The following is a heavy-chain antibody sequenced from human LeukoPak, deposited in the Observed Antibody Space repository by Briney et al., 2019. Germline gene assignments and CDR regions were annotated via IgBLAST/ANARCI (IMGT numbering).Heavy chain of an antibody. CDR1: AGSISTYS. CDR2: IYTSGTT. V-gene: IGHV4-4*09. Sequence: NPSETQSLTCTVSAGSISTYSGNWIRQPPGKGLEWIGRIYTSGTTNYNRSLGSRVTISVDTSINPLSMKLSSVTAEDTAVYYCARRVQEARSIGSANWFDPWGQGILVTVSS. J-gene: IGHJ5*02. D-gene: IGHD3-10*01. CDR3: ARRVQEARSIGSANWFDP.